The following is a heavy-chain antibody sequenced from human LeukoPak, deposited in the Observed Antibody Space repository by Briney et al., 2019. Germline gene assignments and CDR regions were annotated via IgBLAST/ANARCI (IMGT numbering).Heavy chain of an antibody. CDR3: ARGDSYYGSGSYLNDY. CDR2: MNPNSGNT. J-gene: IGHJ4*02. Sequence: ASVKVSCKASGYTFTSYDINWVRQSTGQGLEWRGWMNPNSGNTGYAQKFQGRVTMTRNTSISTAYMELSSLRSEDTAVYYCARGDSYYGSGSYLNDYWGQGTLVTVSS. CDR1: GYTFTSYD. V-gene: IGHV1-8*01. D-gene: IGHD3-10*01.